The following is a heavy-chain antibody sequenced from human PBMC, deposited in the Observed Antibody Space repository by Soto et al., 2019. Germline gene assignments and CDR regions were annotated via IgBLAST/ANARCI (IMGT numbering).Heavy chain of an antibody. CDR1: GFDFSDYR. J-gene: IGHJ3*01. CDR3: AKIISRGTGDAFHV. CDR2: ISQDGTEK. D-gene: IGHD1-1*01. Sequence: QILLVESGGGVVQPGRSLRLSCAASGFDFSDYRMHWVRQAPGKGLEWVGAISQDGTEKFYGQSTLGRFAISRDNSKTTLFLQMNSLRVEDTAVYFCAKIISRGTGDAFHVWGQGTMVTVSS. V-gene: IGHV3-30*18.